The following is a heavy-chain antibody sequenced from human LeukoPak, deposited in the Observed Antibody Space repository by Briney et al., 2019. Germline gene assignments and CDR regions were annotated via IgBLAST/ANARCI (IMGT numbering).Heavy chain of an antibody. D-gene: IGHD6-19*01. CDR1: EYTFTDFY. J-gene: IGHJ4*02. V-gene: IGHV1-18*04. Sequence: DSVKVSCKASEYTFTDFYMNWVRQAPGQGLEWMGWISAYNGNTNYAQKLQGRVTMTTDTSTSTAYMELRSLRSDDTAVYYCALGSGWYNFDYWGQGTLVTVSS. CDR2: ISAYNGNT. CDR3: ALGSGWYNFDY.